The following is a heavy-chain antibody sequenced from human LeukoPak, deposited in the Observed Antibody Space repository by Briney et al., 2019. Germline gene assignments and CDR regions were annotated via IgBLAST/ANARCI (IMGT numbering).Heavy chain of an antibody. CDR3: ASPRGDDSGGYYTWYFHH. D-gene: IGHD3-22*01. Sequence: SETLSLTCTVSGGSISRYYWSWIRQPPGKGLEWIGYIYYSGSTNYNPSLKSRVTISVDTSKNQFSLKLSSVTAADTAVYFCASPRGDDSGGYYTWYFHHWGQGILVTVSS. V-gene: IGHV4-59*08. CDR1: GGSISRYY. CDR2: IYYSGST. J-gene: IGHJ1*01.